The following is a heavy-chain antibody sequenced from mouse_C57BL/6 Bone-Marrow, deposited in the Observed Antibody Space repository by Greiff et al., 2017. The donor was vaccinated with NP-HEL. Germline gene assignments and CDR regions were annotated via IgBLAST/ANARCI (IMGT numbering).Heavy chain of an antibody. CDR2: LYPGDGDT. V-gene: IGHV1-80*01. CDR1: GYAFSSYW. CDR3: ARWRIYYDYDVIDY. Sequence: VQLQQSGAELVKPGASVKISCKASGYAFSSYWMNWVKQRPGKGLEWIGQLYPGDGDTNYNGKFKGKATLTADKSSSTAYMQLSSLTSEDSAVYFCARWRIYYDYDVIDYWGQGTTLTVSS. D-gene: IGHD2-4*01. J-gene: IGHJ2*01.